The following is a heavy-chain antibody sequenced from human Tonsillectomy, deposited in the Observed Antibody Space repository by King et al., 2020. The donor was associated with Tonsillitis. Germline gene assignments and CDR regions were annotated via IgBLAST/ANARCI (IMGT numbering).Heavy chain of an antibody. D-gene: IGHD6-19*01. CDR1: GYTFTSYG. V-gene: IGHV1-18*04. CDR3: ARGRFFGLVRAYYFDY. J-gene: IGHJ4*02. CDR2: MGAYNGNT. Sequence: VQLVQSGAEVKKPGASVKVSCKASGYTFTSYGISWVRQAPGQGLEWMGWMGAYNGNTNYEQKLQGRVTMTTDTSTSTAYMELRSLRSDDTAVYYCARGRFFGLVRAYYFDYWGQGTLVTVSS.